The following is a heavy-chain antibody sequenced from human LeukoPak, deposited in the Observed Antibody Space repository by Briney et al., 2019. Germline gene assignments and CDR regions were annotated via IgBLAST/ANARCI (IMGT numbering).Heavy chain of an antibody. J-gene: IGHJ4*02. Sequence: SETLSHTCTVSGGSISTYYWSWIRQPPGKELEWIGYIYYSGSTNYSPSLKSRVTISVATSKTQFSLKLSSVTAADTAVYYCARVVSRYFYFDYWGQGTLVTVSS. CDR1: GGSISTYY. CDR3: ARVVSRYFYFDY. V-gene: IGHV4-59*01. D-gene: IGHD2-8*01. CDR2: IYYSGST.